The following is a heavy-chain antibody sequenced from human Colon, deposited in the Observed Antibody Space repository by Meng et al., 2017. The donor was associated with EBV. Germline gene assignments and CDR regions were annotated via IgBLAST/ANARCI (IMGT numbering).Heavy chain of an antibody. CDR2: IYYTGST. V-gene: IGHV4-30-4*01. J-gene: IGHJ4*02. Sequence: QVRLQVSGPVLVKPSQTLSLTCTFSGGSINSGDYYWSWIRQPPGKGLEWIGYIYYTGSTYYNPSLKSRVTISMDTSKNQFSLRLSSVTAADTAVYYCARNYYFDYWGQGTLVTVSS. CDR3: ARNYYFDY. CDR1: GGSINSGDYY.